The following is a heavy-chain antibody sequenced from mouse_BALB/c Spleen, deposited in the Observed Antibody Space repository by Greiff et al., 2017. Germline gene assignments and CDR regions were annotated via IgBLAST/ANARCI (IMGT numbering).Heavy chain of an antibody. CDR3: NANYDYAGTWFAY. Sequence: VQLQQSGAELVRSGASVKLSCTASGFNIKDYYMHWVKQRPEQGLEWIGWIDPENGDTEYAPKFQGKATMTADTSSNTAYLQLSSLTSEDTAVYYCNANYDYAGTWFAYWGQGTLVTVSA. V-gene: IGHV14-4*02. CDR2: IDPENGDT. CDR1: GFNIKDYY. D-gene: IGHD2-4*01. J-gene: IGHJ3*01.